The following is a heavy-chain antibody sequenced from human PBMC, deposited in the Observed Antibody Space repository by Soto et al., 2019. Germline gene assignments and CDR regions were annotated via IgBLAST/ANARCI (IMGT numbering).Heavy chain of an antibody. CDR2: ISAYNGNT. J-gene: IGHJ4*02. Sequence: ASVKVSCKASGYTFTSYGISWVRQAPGQGLEWMGWISAYNGNTNYAQKLQGRVTMTTDTSTSTAYMELRSLRSDDTAVYYCARDLYYYGSGEPFDYWGQGTLVTVSS. CDR1: GYTFTSYG. D-gene: IGHD3-10*01. CDR3: ARDLYYYGSGEPFDY. V-gene: IGHV1-18*01.